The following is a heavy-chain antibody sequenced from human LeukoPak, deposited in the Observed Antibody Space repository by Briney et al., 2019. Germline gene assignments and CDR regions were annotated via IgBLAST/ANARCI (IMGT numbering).Heavy chain of an antibody. D-gene: IGHD2-15*01. CDR1: GYTFSTYY. CDR2: IDPSGGST. V-gene: IGHV1-46*01. J-gene: IGHJ4*02. Sequence: GASVKVSCKASGYTFSTYYMHWVRQAPGQGLEWMGVIDPSGGSTNYARKFQGRVTMTSDTSTSTVYMELSSLRSEDTAVYYCARGFCSGGSCYCYDYWGQGTLVTVSS. CDR3: ARGFCSGGSCYCYDY.